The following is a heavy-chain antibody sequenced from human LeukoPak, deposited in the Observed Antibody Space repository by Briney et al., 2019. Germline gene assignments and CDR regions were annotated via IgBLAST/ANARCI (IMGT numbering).Heavy chain of an antibody. D-gene: IGHD6-19*01. CDR3: AKDARRTSGWYFFDY. Sequence: GGSLRLSCAASGFAFSSQAMGWVRQAPGKGLEWVSVISDSGSITYYADSVRGRFTISRDNSKNTLFLQMNSLRAEDTAVYYCAKDARRTSGWYFFDYWGQGTLVTVSS. J-gene: IGHJ4*02. CDR1: GFAFSSQA. V-gene: IGHV3-23*01. CDR2: ISDSGSIT.